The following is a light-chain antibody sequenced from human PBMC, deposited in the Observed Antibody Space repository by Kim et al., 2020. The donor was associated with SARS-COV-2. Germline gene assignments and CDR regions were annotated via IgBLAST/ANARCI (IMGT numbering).Light chain of an antibody. CDR3: QQYGSSPPVIT. CDR1: QSVSSSY. CDR2: GAS. Sequence: GERATLSCRASQSVSSSYLAWYQQKPGQAPRLLIYGASSRATGIPDRFSGSGSGTDFTLTISRLEPEDFAVYYCQQYGSSPPVITFGQGTRLEIK. V-gene: IGKV3-20*01. J-gene: IGKJ5*01.